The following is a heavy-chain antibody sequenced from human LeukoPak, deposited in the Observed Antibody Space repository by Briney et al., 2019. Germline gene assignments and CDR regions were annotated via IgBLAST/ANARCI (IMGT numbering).Heavy chain of an antibody. CDR1: GGSISSSSYY. CDR2: IYYSGST. CDR3: ARLFDWLLLYYFDY. J-gene: IGHJ4*02. Sequence: PSETLSLTCTVSGGSISSSSYYWGWIRQPPGKGLEWIGSIYYSGSTYYNPSLKSRVTISVDTSKNQFSLKLSSVTAADTAVYYCARLFDWLLLYYFDYWGQGTLVTVSS. D-gene: IGHD3-9*01. V-gene: IGHV4-39*01.